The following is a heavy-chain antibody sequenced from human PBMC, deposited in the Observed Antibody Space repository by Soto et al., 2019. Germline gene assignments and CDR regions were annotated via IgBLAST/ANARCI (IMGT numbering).Heavy chain of an antibody. D-gene: IGHD2-15*01. CDR2: IYSSGST. Sequence: SETLSLTCTVSGASVSRGNYYWNWIRQSPGKGLEWIGFIYSSGSTNYNPSLKSRVTISVDTSKNQFSLKLSSVTAADTAVYYCASITSIVVVVAATSFDYWGQGTLVTVSS. V-gene: IGHV4-61*01. CDR1: GASVSRGNYY. CDR3: ASITSIVVVVAATSFDY. J-gene: IGHJ4*02.